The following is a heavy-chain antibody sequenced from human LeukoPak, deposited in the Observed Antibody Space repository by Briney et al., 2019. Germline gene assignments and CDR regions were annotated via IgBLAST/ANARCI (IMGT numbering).Heavy chain of an antibody. Sequence: SETLSLTCTVSGGSISSYDWSWIRQPAGKGLEWIGRIYISGNTYYNSSLKSRFTMSVYTSKNQLSLKLSSVNAADTAVYYCAREIYGSGSYYFDYWGQGTLVTVSS. CDR3: AREIYGSGSYYFDY. D-gene: IGHD3-10*01. J-gene: IGHJ4*02. CDR2: IYISGNT. V-gene: IGHV4-4*07. CDR1: GGSISSYD.